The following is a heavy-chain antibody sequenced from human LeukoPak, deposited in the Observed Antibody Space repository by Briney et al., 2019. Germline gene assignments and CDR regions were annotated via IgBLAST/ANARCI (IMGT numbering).Heavy chain of an antibody. J-gene: IGHJ4*02. Sequence: GGSLRLSCAASEFTFSDHYMTWIRQSPGKGLEWISYISPSAYSTYYADSVKGRFSISRDDAKNSLYLQMNSLRVEDTAIYYCARGKRRFDIWGQGTLVTVSS. CDR1: EFTFSDHY. CDR2: ISPSAYST. V-gene: IGHV3-11*01. CDR3: ARGKRRFDI.